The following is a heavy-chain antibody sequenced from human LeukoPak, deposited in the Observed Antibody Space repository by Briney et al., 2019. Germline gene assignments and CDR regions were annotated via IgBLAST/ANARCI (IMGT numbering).Heavy chain of an antibody. Sequence: GGSLRLSCAASGFTFSSYSMNWVRQAPGKGLERLSYISGGSDTIYYADSVKGRFTISRDNARNSLYLQMNNLRADDTAVYYCARAGDYWGQGTLVTVSS. CDR1: GFTFSSYS. CDR3: ARAGDY. J-gene: IGHJ4*02. V-gene: IGHV3-48*01. D-gene: IGHD7-27*01. CDR2: ISGGSDTI.